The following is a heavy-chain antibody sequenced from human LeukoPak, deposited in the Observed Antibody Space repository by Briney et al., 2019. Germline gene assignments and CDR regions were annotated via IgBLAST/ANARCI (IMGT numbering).Heavy chain of an antibody. CDR2: IKQDGCEK. D-gene: IGHD3-3*01. J-gene: IGHJ6*03. CDR3: AREAEGILEWLLYYYYYMDV. V-gene: IGHV3-7*01. CDR1: GFTFDDYG. Sequence: GGSLRLSCAASGFTFDDYGLSWVRQAPGKGLEWVANIKQDGCEKYCVDCVKGRFTISRDNAKNSLYLQMNSLRAEDTAVYSCAREAEGILEWLLYYYYYMDVWGKGTTVTVSS.